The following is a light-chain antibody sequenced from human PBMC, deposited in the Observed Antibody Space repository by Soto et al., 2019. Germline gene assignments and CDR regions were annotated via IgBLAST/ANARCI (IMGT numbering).Light chain of an antibody. CDR3: QQYNNWPRT. J-gene: IGKJ3*01. CDR1: QSVSSN. Sequence: EVVMTQSPVTLSVSPGERATFSCRASQSVSSNLAWYQQKPGQAPRLLIYGASTRATGIPARFSGSGSGTEFTLTISSLQSEDFAVYFCQQYNNWPRTFGPGTKVDIK. V-gene: IGKV3-15*01. CDR2: GAS.